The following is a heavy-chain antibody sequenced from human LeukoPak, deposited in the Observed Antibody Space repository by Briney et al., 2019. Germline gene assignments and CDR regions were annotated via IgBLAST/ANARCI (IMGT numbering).Heavy chain of an antibody. V-gene: IGHV1-69*13. Sequence: ASVKVSCKASGGTFSSYAISWVRQAPGQGLEWMGGIIPIFGTANYAQKFQGRVTITADESTSTAYMELSSLRSEDTAVYYCARDIVVVPADSKNYYYGMDVWGQGTTVTVSS. J-gene: IGHJ6*02. CDR1: GGTFSSYA. D-gene: IGHD2-2*01. CDR2: IIPIFGTA. CDR3: ARDIVVVPADSKNYYYGMDV.